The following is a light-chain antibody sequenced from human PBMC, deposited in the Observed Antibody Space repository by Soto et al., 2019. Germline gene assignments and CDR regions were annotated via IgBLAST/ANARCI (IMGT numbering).Light chain of an antibody. CDR2: DVS. CDR1: SSDVGGYNY. V-gene: IGLV2-14*01. J-gene: IGLJ1*01. CDR3: SSYTSSSTYV. Sequence: QSALTQPASVSGSPGQSITISCTGTSSDVGGYNYVSWYQQHPGNAPKLMIYDVSNRPSGVSNRFSGSQSGNTASLTISGLQAEDEAYYYCSSYTSSSTYVFGTGTKLTVL.